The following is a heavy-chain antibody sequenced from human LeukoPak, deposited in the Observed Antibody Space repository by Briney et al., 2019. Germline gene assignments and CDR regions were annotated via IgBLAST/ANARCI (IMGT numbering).Heavy chain of an antibody. CDR2: IATGFDT. Sequence: GGSLRLSCAASGFTFSTHAMTWVRQAPGKGLEWVSSIATGFDTYSADSVKGRFAISRDNSKNTLYLQMNNLRADDTALYYCARFPGFGSGTYRLDNWGQGTLVTVSS. CDR3: ARFPGFGSGTYRLDN. D-gene: IGHD3-10*01. CDR1: GFTFSTHA. J-gene: IGHJ4*02. V-gene: IGHV3-23*01.